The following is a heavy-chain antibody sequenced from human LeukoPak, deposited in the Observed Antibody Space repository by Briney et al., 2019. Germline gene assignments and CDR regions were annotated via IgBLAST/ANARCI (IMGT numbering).Heavy chain of an antibody. V-gene: IGHV4-38-2*01. Sequence: SETLSLTCAVSGYSISSGYYWGWIRQPPGKGLEWIGSIYHSGSTYYNPSLKSRVTISVDTSKNQFSLKLSSVTAADTAVYYCARGFLAGILDYFDYWGQGALVTISS. CDR1: GYSISSGYY. D-gene: IGHD3-3*01. CDR3: ARGFLAGILDYFDY. J-gene: IGHJ4*02. CDR2: IYHSGST.